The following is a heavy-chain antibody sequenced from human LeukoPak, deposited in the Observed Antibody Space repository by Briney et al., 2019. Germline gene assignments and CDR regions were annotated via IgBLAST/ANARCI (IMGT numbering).Heavy chain of an antibody. CDR2: IKSRSAGGTT. V-gene: IGHV3-15*07. CDR3: ARDWYHAFDF. D-gene: IGHD3-9*01. J-gene: IGHJ3*01. CDR1: GFIFSNTW. Sequence: PGGSLRLSCAASGFIFSNTWMSWVRQVPGKGLEWVGRIKSRSAGGTTDYAAPVKGRFTISRDDSKNMLYLQMNSLKTEDTAVYYCARDWYHAFDFWGQGTMVTVSS.